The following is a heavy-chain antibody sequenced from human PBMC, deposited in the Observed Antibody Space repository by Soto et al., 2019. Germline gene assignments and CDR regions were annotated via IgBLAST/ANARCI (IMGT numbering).Heavy chain of an antibody. CDR2: IIPIFGTA. J-gene: IGHJ4*02. V-gene: IGHV1-69*13. D-gene: IGHD5-12*01. Sequence: ASVKVSCKASGGTFSSYAISWVRQAPGQGLEWMGGIIPIFGTANYAQKFQGRVTITADESTSTAYMELSSLRSEDTAVYYCAKWLRGGSYYCDFWGQGAMVTVSS. CDR3: AKWLRGGSYYCDF. CDR1: GGTFSSYA.